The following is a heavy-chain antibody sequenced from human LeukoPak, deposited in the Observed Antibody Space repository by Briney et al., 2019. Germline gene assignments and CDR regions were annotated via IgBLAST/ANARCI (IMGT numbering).Heavy chain of an antibody. CDR2: INDSGDST. CDR3: TKLIGTTTY. V-gene: IGHV3-23*01. CDR1: GFTFSSYA. J-gene: IGHJ4*02. D-gene: IGHD1-20*01. Sequence: GGSLRLSCAASGFTFSSYAMSWVRQAPGKGLEWVSSINDSGDSTYYADSVKGRFTVSRDNSKNTLYLQVNSLRADDTAIYYCTKLIGTTTYWGQGTLVTVSS.